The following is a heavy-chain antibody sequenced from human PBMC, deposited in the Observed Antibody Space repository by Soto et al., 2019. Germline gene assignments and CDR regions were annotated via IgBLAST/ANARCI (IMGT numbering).Heavy chain of an antibody. CDR2: IYYSGST. Sequence: SETLSLTCTVSGGSISSSSYYWGWIRQPPGKGLEWIGSIYYSGSTYYNPSLKSRVTISVDTSKNQFSLKLSSVTAADTAVYYCAKDTLRVVTAPADYWGQGTLVTVSS. CDR1: GGSISSSSYY. V-gene: IGHV4-39*01. D-gene: IGHD2-15*01. CDR3: AKDTLRVVTAPADY. J-gene: IGHJ4*02.